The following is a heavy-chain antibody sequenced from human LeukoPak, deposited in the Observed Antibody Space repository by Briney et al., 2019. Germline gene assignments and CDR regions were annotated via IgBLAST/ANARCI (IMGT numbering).Heavy chain of an antibody. V-gene: IGHV1-69*02. CDR1: GGTFSSYT. CDR2: IIAILGIA. D-gene: IGHD3-3*01. Sequence: GASVKVSCKASGGTFSSYTISWVRQAPGQGLEWMGRIIAILGIANYAQKFQGRVTITADKSTSTAYMELSSLRSEDTAVYYCARAPYSYYDFWSGYYYFDYWGQGTLVTVSS. CDR3: ARAPYSYYDFWSGYYYFDY. J-gene: IGHJ4*02.